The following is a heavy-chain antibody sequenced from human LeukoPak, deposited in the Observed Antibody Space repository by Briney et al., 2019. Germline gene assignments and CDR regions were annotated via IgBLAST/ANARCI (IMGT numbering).Heavy chain of an antibody. J-gene: IGHJ4*02. CDR2: MNPNSGNT. CDR1: GYTFTSYD. Sequence: VAPVKVSCKASGYTFTSYDINWVRQATGQGLEWMGWMNPNSGNTGYAQKFQGRVTITRNTSISTAYMELSSLRSEDTAVYYCARGPIYDYVWGSYRTGFDYWGQGTLVTVSS. V-gene: IGHV1-8*03. CDR3: ARGPIYDYVWGSYRTGFDY. D-gene: IGHD3-16*02.